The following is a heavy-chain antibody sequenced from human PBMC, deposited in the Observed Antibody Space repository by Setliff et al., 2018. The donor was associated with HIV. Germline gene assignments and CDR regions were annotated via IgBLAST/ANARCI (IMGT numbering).Heavy chain of an antibody. CDR2: ISYDGSNK. D-gene: IGHD3-10*01. V-gene: IGHV3-30*04. CDR3: ARDPKYYYGSGRGFDY. CDR1: GFTFSSYA. Sequence: GGSLRLSCAASGFTFSSYAMHWVRQAPGKGLEWVAVISYDGSNKYYADSVKGRFTISRDNSKNTLYLQMNSLRAEDTAVYYCARDPKYYYGSGRGFDYWGQGTLATVSS. J-gene: IGHJ4*02.